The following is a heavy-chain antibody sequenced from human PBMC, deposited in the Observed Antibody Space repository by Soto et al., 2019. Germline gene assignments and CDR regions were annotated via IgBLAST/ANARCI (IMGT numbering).Heavy chain of an antibody. Sequence: GASVKVSCKASGFTFTSSAVQWVRQARGRRLEWIGWIVVGSGNTNYAQKFQERVTITRDMSTSTAYMELSSLRSEDTAVYYCAAGVRYDFWSGYYTTGYYYYGMDVWGQGTTVTVSS. CDR2: IVVGSGNT. CDR3: AAGVRYDFWSGYYTTGYYYYGMDV. J-gene: IGHJ6*02. D-gene: IGHD3-3*01. V-gene: IGHV1-58*01. CDR1: GFTFTSSA.